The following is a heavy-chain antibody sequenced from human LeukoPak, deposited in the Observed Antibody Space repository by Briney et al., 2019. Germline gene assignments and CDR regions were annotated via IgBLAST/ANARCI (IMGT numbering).Heavy chain of an antibody. Sequence: GGSLRLSCAASGFTFSTYCMHWVRQAPGKGLEWVSLISDSGDNTYYADSVKGRFTISRDNSKNTVSLQMSSLRADDTAVYYCARAGATVTTNYFDPWGQGTLVTVSS. D-gene: IGHD4-11*01. CDR1: GFTFSTYC. CDR2: ISDSGDNT. V-gene: IGHV3-23*01. J-gene: IGHJ5*02. CDR3: ARAGATVTTNYFDP.